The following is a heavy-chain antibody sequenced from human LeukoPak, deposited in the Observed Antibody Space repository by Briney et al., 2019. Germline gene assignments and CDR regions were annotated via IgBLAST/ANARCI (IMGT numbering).Heavy chain of an antibody. Sequence: GGSLRLFCAASGLTFSSYWMSWVRQAPGKGLEWVANIKQGGSEKYYVDSVKGRFTISRDNAKNSLYLQMNSLRAEDTAVYYCASRRFLEWLSSPFDYWGQGTLVTVSS. CDR3: ASRRFLEWLSSPFDY. CDR1: GLTFSSYW. D-gene: IGHD3-3*01. V-gene: IGHV3-7*01. J-gene: IGHJ4*02. CDR2: IKQGGSEK.